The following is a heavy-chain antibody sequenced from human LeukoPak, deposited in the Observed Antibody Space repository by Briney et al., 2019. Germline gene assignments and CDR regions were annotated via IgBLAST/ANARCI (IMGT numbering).Heavy chain of an antibody. CDR1: GGSISSGDYY. CDR2: IYYSGST. CDR3: ARDSHYYGSGSSLNYFDY. D-gene: IGHD3-10*01. Sequence: SETLSLTCTVSGGSISSGDYYWSWMRQHPGKGLEWIGYIYYSGSTYYNPSLKSRVTISVDTSKNQFSLKLSSVTAADTAVYYCARDSHYYGSGSSLNYFDYWGQGTLVTVSS. J-gene: IGHJ4*02. V-gene: IGHV4-31*03.